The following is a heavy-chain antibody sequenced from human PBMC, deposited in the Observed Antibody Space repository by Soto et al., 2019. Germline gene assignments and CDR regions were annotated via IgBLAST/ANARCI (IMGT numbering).Heavy chain of an antibody. CDR2: IYYSGST. D-gene: IGHD1-26*01. Sequence: SETLSLTCTVSGGSISSSSYYWGWIRQPPGKGLEWIGSIYYSGSTYYNPSLKSRVTISVDTSKNQFSLKLSSVTAADTAVYYCARHVGIVGATALIYYYEYAMVVCGPAIIVTLSS. CDR3: ARHVGIVGATALIYYYEYAMVV. V-gene: IGHV4-39*01. CDR1: GGSISSSSYY. J-gene: IGHJ6*02.